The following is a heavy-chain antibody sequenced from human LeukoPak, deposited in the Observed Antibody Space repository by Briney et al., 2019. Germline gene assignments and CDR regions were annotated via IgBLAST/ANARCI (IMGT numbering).Heavy chain of an antibody. D-gene: IGHD6-25*01. CDR2: ISWNSGSI. CDR1: GFTFDDYA. CDR3: AKDTTSGIAAAGGEGGLLDY. Sequence: PGGSLRLSCAASGFTFDDYAMHWVRQAPGKGLEWVSGISWNSGSIGYADSVKGRFTISRDNAKNSLYLQMNSLRAEDTALYYCAKDTTSGIAAAGGEGGLLDYWGQGTLVTVSS. V-gene: IGHV3-9*01. J-gene: IGHJ4*02.